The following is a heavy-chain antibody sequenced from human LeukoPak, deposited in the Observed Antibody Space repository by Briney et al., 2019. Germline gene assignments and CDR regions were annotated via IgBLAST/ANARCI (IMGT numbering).Heavy chain of an antibody. Sequence: GGSLRLSCAASGFIFSNYTIHWVRQAPGKGLEWVAVISYDGSNKYYADSVKGRFTISRDISKNTLYLQMNSLRAEDTAVYYCARGYCSSISCYVDYWGQGTLVTVSS. D-gene: IGHD2-2*01. V-gene: IGHV3-30*04. CDR3: ARGYCSSISCYVDY. CDR1: GFIFSNYT. CDR2: ISYDGSNK. J-gene: IGHJ4*02.